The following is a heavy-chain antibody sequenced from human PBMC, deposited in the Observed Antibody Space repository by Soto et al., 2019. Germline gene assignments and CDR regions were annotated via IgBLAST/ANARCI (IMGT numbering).Heavy chain of an antibody. V-gene: IGHV3-74*01. D-gene: IGHD4-4*01. J-gene: IGHJ4*01. CDR1: GLPFGDNW. CDR3: ARDSYSSATH. Sequence: EVQLVESGGGLVQPGGSLRLSCAASGLPFGDNWMHWVRQAPGKGLVWVSRISNDGSDTTYADSVRGRFTVSRDNAKNTLYLQMYSLRAEDTALYYCARDSYSSATHWGHGTLVTVSS. CDR2: ISNDGSDT.